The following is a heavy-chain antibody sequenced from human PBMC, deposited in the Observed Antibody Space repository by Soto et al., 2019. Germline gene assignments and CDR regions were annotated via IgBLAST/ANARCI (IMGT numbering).Heavy chain of an antibody. Sequence: LSLTCTVSGGSISSNDYYWSWIRQPPGKGLEWIGYIYYSGSTYYNPSLKSRVTISADTSKTQSSLKLTSVTAADTAVYYCARGRYNWNQGAFDIWGQGTVVTVSS. CDR1: GGSISSNDYY. CDR2: IYYSGST. CDR3: ARGRYNWNQGAFDI. J-gene: IGHJ3*02. D-gene: IGHD1-20*01. V-gene: IGHV4-30-4*01.